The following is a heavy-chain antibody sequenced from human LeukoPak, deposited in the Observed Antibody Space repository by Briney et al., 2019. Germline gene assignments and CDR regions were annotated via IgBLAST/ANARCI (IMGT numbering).Heavy chain of an antibody. Sequence: SGPTLVNPTQTLTLTCTFSGLSLSTSGVGVGWIRQPPGKALEWLALIYWSDDKSYSPSLESRLTITKDTSKNQVVLTMTNMDPVDTATYYCAHRLSAVAVFDYWGQGTLVTVSS. CDR1: GLSLSTSGVG. J-gene: IGHJ4*02. D-gene: IGHD6-19*01. CDR2: IYWSDDK. CDR3: AHRLSAVAVFDY. V-gene: IGHV2-5*01.